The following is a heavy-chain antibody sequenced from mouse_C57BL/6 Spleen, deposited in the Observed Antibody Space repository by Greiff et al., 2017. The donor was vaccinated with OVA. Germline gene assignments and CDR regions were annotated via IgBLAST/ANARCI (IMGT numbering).Heavy chain of an antibody. V-gene: IGHV1-26*01. CDR2: INPNNGGT. CDR3: ARSLTETHYFDY. D-gene: IGHD4-1*01. CDR1: GYTFTDYY. Sequence: VQLQQSGPELVKPGASVKISCKASGYTFTDYYMNWVKQSHGKSLEWIGDINPNNGGTSYNQKFKGKATLTVDKSSSTAYMELRSLTSDDSAVYYCARSLTETHYFDYWGQGTTLTVSS. J-gene: IGHJ2*01.